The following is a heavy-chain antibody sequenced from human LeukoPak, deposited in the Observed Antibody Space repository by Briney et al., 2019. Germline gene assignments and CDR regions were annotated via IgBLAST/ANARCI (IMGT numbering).Heavy chain of an antibody. Sequence: GGSLRLSCVASGFTFNFYGMHWVLQAPGKGLEWVAVIWDDGTLKYYSDSVKGRFNISRDNSKKMLYLEMNSLRAEDTALYFCARANQYDGTGHPHASDIWGQGTMVYVSS. CDR3: ARANQYDGTGHPHASDI. J-gene: IGHJ3*02. V-gene: IGHV3-33*01. CDR1: GFTFNFYG. CDR2: IWDDGTLK. D-gene: IGHD3-22*01.